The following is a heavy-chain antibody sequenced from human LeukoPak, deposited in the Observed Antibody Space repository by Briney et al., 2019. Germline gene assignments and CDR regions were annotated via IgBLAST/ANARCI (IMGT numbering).Heavy chain of an antibody. Sequence: SETLSLTCTVSGGSISSYYWSWIRQPPGKGLEWIGYIYTSGSTNYNPSLKSRVTISVDTSKNQFSLKLSSVTAADTAVYYCARHHRYGGNMNWFDPWGQGTPVTVSS. V-gene: IGHV4-4*09. CDR3: ARHHRYGGNMNWFDP. D-gene: IGHD4-23*01. CDR2: IYTSGST. J-gene: IGHJ5*02. CDR1: GGSISSYY.